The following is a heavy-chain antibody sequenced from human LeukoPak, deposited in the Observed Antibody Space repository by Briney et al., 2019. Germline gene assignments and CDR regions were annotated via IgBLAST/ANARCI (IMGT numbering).Heavy chain of an antibody. D-gene: IGHD6-19*01. J-gene: IGHJ4*02. CDR3: AREPYSSGHYYYFDS. V-gene: IGHV1-18*01. CDR1: GYTFNYYA. CDR2: ISAYTGNT. Sequence: ASVEVSCKTSGYTFNYYAISWVRQAPGQGLEWMGWISAYTGNTNYTQKFKGRVTVTTDTSTSTAYMELRSLTADDTAIYYCAREPYSSGHYYYFDSWGQGNHGHRLL.